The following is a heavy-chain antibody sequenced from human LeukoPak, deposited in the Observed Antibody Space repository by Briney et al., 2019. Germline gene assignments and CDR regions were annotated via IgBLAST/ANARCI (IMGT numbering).Heavy chain of an antibody. CDR3: ARGGSGTIFGVVITYYFDY. J-gene: IGHJ4*02. CDR1: GGTFSSYA. V-gene: IGHV1-8*03. Sequence: ASVKVSCKASGGTFSSYAISWVRQAPGQGLEWMGWMNPNSGNTGYAQKFQGRVTITRNTSISTAYMELSSLRSEDTAVYYCARGGSGTIFGVVITYYFDYWGQGTLVSVSS. D-gene: IGHD3-3*01. CDR2: MNPNSGNT.